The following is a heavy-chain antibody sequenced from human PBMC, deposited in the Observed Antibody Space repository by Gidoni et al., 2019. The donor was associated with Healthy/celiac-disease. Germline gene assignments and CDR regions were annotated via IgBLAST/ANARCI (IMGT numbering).Heavy chain of an antibody. V-gene: IGHV3-48*03. Sequence: EVQLVESGGGLVQPGGSLRLPCAASGFTFSSYEMNWVRQAPGKGLEWVSYISSSGSTIYYADSVKGRFTISRDNAKNSLYLQMNSLRAEDTAVYYCATPRGRWLQEGGYFDLWGRGTLVTVSS. CDR3: ATPRGRWLQEGGYFDL. J-gene: IGHJ2*01. D-gene: IGHD5-12*01. CDR2: ISSSGSTI. CDR1: GFTFSSYE.